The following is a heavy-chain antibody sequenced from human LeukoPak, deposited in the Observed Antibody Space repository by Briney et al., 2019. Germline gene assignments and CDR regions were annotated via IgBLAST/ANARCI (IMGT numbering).Heavy chain of an antibody. J-gene: IGHJ4*02. CDR1: GYTFTSYD. Sequence: ASVKVSCKASGYTFTSYDINWVRQATGQGLEWTGWMNPNSGNTGYAQNFQGRVTITRNTSISTAYMELSSLRSEDTAVYYCVRGAGFCSSTSCSLGYWGQGTLVTVSS. CDR2: MNPNSGNT. CDR3: VRGAGFCSSTSCSLGY. V-gene: IGHV1-8*03. D-gene: IGHD2-2*01.